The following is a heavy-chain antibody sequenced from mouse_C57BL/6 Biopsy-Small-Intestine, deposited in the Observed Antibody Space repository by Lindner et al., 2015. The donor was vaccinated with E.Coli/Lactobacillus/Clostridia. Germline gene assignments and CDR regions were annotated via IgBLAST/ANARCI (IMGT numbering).Heavy chain of an antibody. CDR3: ARGAYYNYYSYSWFPY. J-gene: IGHJ3*01. Sequence: VQLQESGAELVRPGASVNLSCTASGFNIKDSLVHWVRQRPDQGLEWIGWIDPEDDETKYAPKFQDKATLTADTSSNKAYLQLSSLTSEDTAIYSCARGAYYNYYSYSWFPYWGQGTLVTISA. D-gene: IGHD2-12*01. V-gene: IGHV14-2*01. CDR1: GFNIKDSL. CDR2: IDPEDDET.